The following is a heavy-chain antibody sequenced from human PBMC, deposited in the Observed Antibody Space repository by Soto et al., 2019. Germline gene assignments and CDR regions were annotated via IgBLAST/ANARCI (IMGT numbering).Heavy chain of an antibody. CDR1: GFIFTSYA. J-gene: IGHJ4*02. CDR2: INGGSGNT. Sequence: ASVKVSCKSSGFIFTSYAIHWLRQAPGQRPQWMGWINGGSGNTKYSQDFQGRVTFTRDTFATTAYLELSSLRSEDTAVYYCARVPPWGNSAGDYYIQHYDSWGQGTPVTVSS. D-gene: IGHD3-10*01. CDR3: ARVPPWGNSAGDYYIQHYDS. V-gene: IGHV1-3*01.